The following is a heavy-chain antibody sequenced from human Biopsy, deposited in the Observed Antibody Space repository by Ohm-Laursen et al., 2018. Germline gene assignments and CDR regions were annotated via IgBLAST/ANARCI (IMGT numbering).Heavy chain of an antibody. J-gene: IGHJ4*02. D-gene: IGHD3-3*01. CDR3: AADADGYYTEFDY. V-gene: IGHV1-69*04. Sequence: SSVKVSCKASGGPSSNYAFSWVRQAPGQGLEWVGRIVPILGHLNYAQRFQGRVSITADKSTTYVYMELSRLTSGDAAVYYCAADADGYYTEFDYWGPGTLVTVSS. CDR2: IVPILGHL. CDR1: GGPSSNYA.